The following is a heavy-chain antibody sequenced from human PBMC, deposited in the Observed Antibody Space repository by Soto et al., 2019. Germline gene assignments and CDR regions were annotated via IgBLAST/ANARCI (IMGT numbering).Heavy chain of an antibody. D-gene: IGHD3-3*01. CDR1: GFSLSTSGVG. CDR3: AHRPRFGVVDY. J-gene: IGHJ4*02. V-gene: IGHV2-5*02. CDR2: IYWDDDK. Sequence: QITLKESGPTLVKPTQTLTLTCTFSGFSLSTSGVGVGWIRQPPGKALEWLALIYWDDDKRYSPSLKSRLTITKDTSRNQVVLTMTNMDPVDTATYYRAHRPRFGVVDYWGQGTLVTVSS.